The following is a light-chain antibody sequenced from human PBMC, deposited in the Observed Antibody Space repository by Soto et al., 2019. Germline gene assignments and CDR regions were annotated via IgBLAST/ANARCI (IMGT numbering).Light chain of an antibody. V-gene: IGKV3-15*01. CDR3: QQYQNLWT. CDR2: RAS. Sequence: EVVMTQSPATLSVSPGEPVTLSCRASQSVAGNLAWYQQRPGQAPRLLIYRASTRATGVPARFSGSGSGTEFTLTISGLQSEDFALYYCQQYQNLWTVGQGTKVDIK. CDR1: QSVAGN. J-gene: IGKJ1*01.